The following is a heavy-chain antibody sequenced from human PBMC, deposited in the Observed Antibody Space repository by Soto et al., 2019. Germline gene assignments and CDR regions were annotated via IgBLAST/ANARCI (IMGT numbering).Heavy chain of an antibody. D-gene: IGHD2-15*01. CDR1: GGTFSSYA. V-gene: IGHV1-69*12. CDR3: ARGRCSGGSCQLSTTA. J-gene: IGHJ4*02. CDR2: IIPIFGTA. Sequence: QVQLVQSGAEVKKPGSSVKVSCKASGGTFSSYAISWVRQAPGQGLEWMGGIIPIFGTANYAQKFQGRVTITADESTSTASMELSSLRSEDTAVYYCARGRCSGGSCQLSTTAWGQGTLVTVSS.